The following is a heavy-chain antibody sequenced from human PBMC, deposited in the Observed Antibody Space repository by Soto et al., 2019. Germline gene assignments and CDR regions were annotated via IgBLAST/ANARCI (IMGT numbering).Heavy chain of an antibody. J-gene: IGHJ4*02. Sequence: QVQLQESGPGLVKPSETLSLTCTVSGGSVSSGSYYWSWIRQPPGKGLEWIGYIYYSGSTNYNPSLKSRVTISVDTSKNQFSLKLSSVTAADTAVYYCARDGYCSGGSCYSPYFDYWGQGTLVTVSS. V-gene: IGHV4-61*01. CDR2: IYYSGST. CDR3: ARDGYCSGGSCYSPYFDY. D-gene: IGHD2-15*01. CDR1: GGSVSSGSYY.